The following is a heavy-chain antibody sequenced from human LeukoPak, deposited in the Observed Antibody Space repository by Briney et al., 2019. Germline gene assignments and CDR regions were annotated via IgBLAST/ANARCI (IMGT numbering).Heavy chain of an antibody. CDR3: ATSAAGPYYFDP. Sequence: SETLSLTCTVSGDSISSYYCSWIRQPPGKGLEWIGYIYYSGRSTYNPSLQSRVTISLDTSKNQFSLKLSSVTAADTAVYYCATSAAGPYYFDPWGQGSLVTVSS. CDR1: GDSISSYY. J-gene: IGHJ4*02. CDR2: IYYSGRS. D-gene: IGHD6-13*01. V-gene: IGHV4-59*01.